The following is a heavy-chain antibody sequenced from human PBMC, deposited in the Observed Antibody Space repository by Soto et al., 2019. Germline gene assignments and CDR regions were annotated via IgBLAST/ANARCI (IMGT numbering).Heavy chain of an antibody. CDR1: GGSISSGGYY. D-gene: IGHD3-22*01. J-gene: IGHJ4*02. CDR3: ARDGQWLKRGFDS. Sequence: QVQLQESGPGLVKPSQTLSLTCTVSGGSISSGGYYWSWIRQHPGKGLEWIGYIYYTGNSHNNPSLNSRVTISVDTSKNQFSLKLSSVTAADTAVYYCARDGQWLKRGFDSWGQGTLVTVSS. CDR2: IYYTGNS. V-gene: IGHV4-31*03.